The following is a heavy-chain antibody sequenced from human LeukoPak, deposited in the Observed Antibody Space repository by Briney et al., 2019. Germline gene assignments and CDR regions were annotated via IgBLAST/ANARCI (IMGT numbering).Heavy chain of an antibody. CDR2: ISYDGSNK. J-gene: IGHJ4*02. CDR3: AKDGQDYDILTGYWYFDY. V-gene: IGHV3-30*18. CDR1: GFTFSNYA. D-gene: IGHD3-9*01. Sequence: GGSLRLSCAAAGFTFSNYAMHWVRQAPGEGLEWVAVISYDGSNKYYADSVKGRFTISRDNSKNTLYLQMNSLRAEDTAVYYCAKDGQDYDILTGYWYFDYWGQGTLVTVSS.